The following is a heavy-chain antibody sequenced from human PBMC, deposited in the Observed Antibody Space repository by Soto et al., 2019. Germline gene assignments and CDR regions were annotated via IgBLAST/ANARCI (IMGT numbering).Heavy chain of an antibody. Sequence: QLQLQESGPGLVKPSETLSLTCTVSGGSISSSSYYWGWIRQPPGKGLEWIGSIYYSGSTYYNPSLKSRVTISVDTSKNQFSLKLSSVTAADTAVYYCARPRENCSGGSCYFGGGVGAHNWFDPWGQGTLVTVSS. V-gene: IGHV4-39*01. CDR2: IYYSGST. D-gene: IGHD2-15*01. CDR3: ARPRENCSGGSCYFGGGVGAHNWFDP. J-gene: IGHJ5*02. CDR1: GGSISSSSYY.